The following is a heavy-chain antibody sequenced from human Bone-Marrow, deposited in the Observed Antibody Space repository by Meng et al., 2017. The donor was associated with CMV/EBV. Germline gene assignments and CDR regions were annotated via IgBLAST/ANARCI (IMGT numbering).Heavy chain of an antibody. V-gene: IGHV3-21*01. D-gene: IGHD1-1*01. Sequence: GGSLRLSCAASGFTLSSYSMNWVRQAPGKGLEWVSSISSSSSYIYYADSVKGRFTISRDNAKNSLYLQMNSLRAEDTAVYYCARERTVRYYYYGMDVWGQGTTVTVPS. J-gene: IGHJ6*02. CDR2: ISSSSSYI. CDR3: ARERTVRYYYYGMDV. CDR1: GFTLSSYS.